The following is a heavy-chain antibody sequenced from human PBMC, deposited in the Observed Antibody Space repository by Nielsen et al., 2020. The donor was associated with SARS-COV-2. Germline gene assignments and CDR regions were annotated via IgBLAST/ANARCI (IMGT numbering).Heavy chain of an antibody. D-gene: IGHD3-10*01. J-gene: IGHJ3*02. CDR1: GFTFSSYG. CDR2: ISSSSSYI. V-gene: IGHV3-21*01. Sequence: GESLKISCAASGFTFSSYGMNWVRQAPGKGLEWVSSISSSSSYIYYADSVKGRFTISRDNPKNSLYLQMNSLRAEDTAVYYCARDALKLLWFGELSTVGAFDIWGQGTMVTVSS. CDR3: ARDALKLLWFGELSTVGAFDI.